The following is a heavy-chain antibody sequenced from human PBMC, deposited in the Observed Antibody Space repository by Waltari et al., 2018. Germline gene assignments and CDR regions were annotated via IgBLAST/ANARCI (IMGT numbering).Heavy chain of an antibody. D-gene: IGHD6-13*01. CDR3: ARSEQLQYYFDY. CDR1: GFPFSSYS. V-gene: IGHV3-21*01. Sequence: EVQLVESGGGLVKPGGSLRLSCAASGFPFSSYSMTCVRQAPGKGLEWVSSISSSSSYIYYADSVKGRFTISRDNAKNSLYLQMNSLRAEDTAVYYCARSEQLQYYFDYWGQGTLVTVSS. J-gene: IGHJ4*02. CDR2: ISSSSSYI.